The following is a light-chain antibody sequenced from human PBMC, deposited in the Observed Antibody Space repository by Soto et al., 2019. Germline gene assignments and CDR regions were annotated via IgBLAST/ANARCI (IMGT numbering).Light chain of an antibody. CDR1: SSNIGGNS. V-gene: IGLV1-51*01. J-gene: IGLJ1*01. CDR3: GSWDSSLSAYV. Sequence: QSLLAQPPSASGTPGQRVTISCSGSSSNIGGNSVSWYQQLPGTAPKLLIYDDNKRPSGIPDRLSGSKSGTSATLGITGFQTGDEADYYCGSWDSSLSAYVVGNGTKVTVL. CDR2: DDN.